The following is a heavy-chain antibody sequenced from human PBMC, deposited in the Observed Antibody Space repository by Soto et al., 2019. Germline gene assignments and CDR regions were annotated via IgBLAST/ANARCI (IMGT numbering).Heavy chain of an antibody. CDR1: GFTFSSYG. D-gene: IGHD6-19*01. V-gene: IGHV3-30*03. CDR2: ISYDGSNK. J-gene: IGHJ6*02. CDR3: AMLGGWSGGSNDMDV. Sequence: PGGSLRLSCAASGFTFSSYGMHWVRQAPGKGLEWVAVISYDGSNKYYADSVKGRFTISRDNSKNSLYLQMNSLKTEDTAVYYCAMLGGWSGGSNDMDVWGQGTTVTVSS.